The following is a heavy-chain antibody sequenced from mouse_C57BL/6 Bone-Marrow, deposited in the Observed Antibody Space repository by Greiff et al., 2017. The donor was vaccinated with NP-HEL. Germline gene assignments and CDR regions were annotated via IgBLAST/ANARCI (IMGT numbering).Heavy chain of an antibody. CDR1: GYTFTSYW. Sequence: VQLQQPGAELVKPGASVKVSCKASGYTFTSYWMHWVKQRPGQGLEWIGRIHPSDSDTNYTQKFKGKATLTVDKSSSTAYMQLRSLTSEDSAVYYCEMLVNTAGGDYRGQGTTLTVSS. CDR3: EMLVNTAGGDY. CDR2: IHPSDSDT. V-gene: IGHV1-74*01. J-gene: IGHJ2*01. D-gene: IGHD2-1*01.